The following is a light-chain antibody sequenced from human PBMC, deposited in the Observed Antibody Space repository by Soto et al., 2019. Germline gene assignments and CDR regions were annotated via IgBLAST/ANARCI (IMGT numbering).Light chain of an antibody. CDR3: SSYTSSSTRV. Sequence: SSLTQPASLSGSPGQSITLSSPGTSSDVGAYDFVSWYQQHPDKAPKLMIYEVSNRPSGVSNRFSGSKSVNTATLTISGLQAEDEADYYCSSYTSSSTRVFGTGTKVTVL. V-gene: IGLV2-14*03. CDR1: SSDVGAYDF. CDR2: EVS. J-gene: IGLJ1*01.